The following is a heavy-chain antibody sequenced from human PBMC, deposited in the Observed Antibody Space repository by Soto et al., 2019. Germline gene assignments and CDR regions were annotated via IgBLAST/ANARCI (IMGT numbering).Heavy chain of an antibody. J-gene: IGHJ6*02. CDR1: GFTVRSNY. CDR3: ARDLCTNGVCYSYYYGMDV. D-gene: IGHD2-8*01. V-gene: IGHV3-33*08. Sequence: GGSLRLSCTASGFTVRSNYMSWVRQAPGKGLEWVAVIWYDGSNKYYADSVKGRFTISRDNSKNTLYLQMNSLRAEDTAVYYCARDLCTNGVCYSYYYGMDVWGQGTMVTVSS. CDR2: IWYDGSNK.